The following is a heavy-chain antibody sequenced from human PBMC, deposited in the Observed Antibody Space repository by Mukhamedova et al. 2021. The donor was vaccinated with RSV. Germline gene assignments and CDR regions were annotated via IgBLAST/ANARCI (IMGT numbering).Heavy chain of an antibody. J-gene: IGHJ4*02. V-gene: IGHV5-51*01. D-gene: IGHD5-18*01. CDR2: IYPGDSDT. Sequence: QMPGKGLEWMGIIYPGDSDTRYSPSFQGQVTISADKSISTVYLQWSSLRASDTAMYYCARERCAYMYYFDYWGQGTLVTVSS. CDR3: ARERCAYMYYFDY.